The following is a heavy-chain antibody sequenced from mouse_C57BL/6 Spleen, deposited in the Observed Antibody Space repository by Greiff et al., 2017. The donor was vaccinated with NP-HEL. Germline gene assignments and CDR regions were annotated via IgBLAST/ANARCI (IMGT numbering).Heavy chain of an antibody. V-gene: IGHV1-82*01. J-gene: IGHJ2*01. CDR1: GYAFSSSW. CDR3: ARTLFDY. Sequence: QVQLQQSGPELVKPGASVKISCKASGYAFSSSWMNWVKQRPGKGLEWIGRIYPGDGDTNYNGKFKGKATLTADKSSSTAYMQLSSLTSEDSAVYFCARTLFDYWGQGTTLTVSS. CDR2: IYPGDGDT.